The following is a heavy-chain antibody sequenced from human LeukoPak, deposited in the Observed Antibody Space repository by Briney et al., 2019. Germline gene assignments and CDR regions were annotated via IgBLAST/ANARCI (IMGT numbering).Heavy chain of an antibody. Sequence: GGSLRLSCAASGFTFSSYAMSWVRQAPGKGLEWVSAISGSGGSTYYADSVKGRFTISRDNSKNTLYLQMNSLRAEDTAVYYCARAKYYYDSSGTKGSAFDIWGQGTMVTVSS. CDR2: ISGSGGST. CDR1: GFTFSSYA. V-gene: IGHV3-23*01. J-gene: IGHJ3*02. D-gene: IGHD3-22*01. CDR3: ARAKYYYDSSGTKGSAFDI.